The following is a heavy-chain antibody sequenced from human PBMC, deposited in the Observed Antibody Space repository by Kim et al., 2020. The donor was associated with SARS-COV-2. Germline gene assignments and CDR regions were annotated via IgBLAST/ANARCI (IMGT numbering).Heavy chain of an antibody. CDR2: ITDDGGGT. CDR1: GFTFSTYG. J-gene: IGHJ4*02. CDR3: AKRSPYGGDEAYFDY. Sequence: GGSLRLSCAASGFTFSTYGMNWVRQAPGRGLEWVSSITDDGGGTYYTDSVRGRFTISRDNSKNMLYLQMNSLRFEDTAIYFCAKRSPYGGDEAYFDYWGQGTLVTVSS. V-gene: IGHV3-23*01. D-gene: IGHD2-21*02.